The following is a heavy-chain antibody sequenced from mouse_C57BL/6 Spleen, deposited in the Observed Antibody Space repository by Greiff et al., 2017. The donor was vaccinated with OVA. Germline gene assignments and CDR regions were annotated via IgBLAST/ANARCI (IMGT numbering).Heavy chain of an antibody. CDR2: IRNKANNHAT. D-gene: IGHD1-1*01. Sequence: DVMLVESGGGLVQPGGSMKLSCAASGFTFSDAWMDWVRQSPEKGLEWVADIRNKANNHATYYAESVKGRFTISRDDSKSSVYLQMNSLRAEDTGIYDWTRGYYYGPYAMDYWGKGTSVTVSS. J-gene: IGHJ4*01. V-gene: IGHV6-6*01. CDR3: TRGYYYGPYAMDY. CDR1: GFTFSDAW.